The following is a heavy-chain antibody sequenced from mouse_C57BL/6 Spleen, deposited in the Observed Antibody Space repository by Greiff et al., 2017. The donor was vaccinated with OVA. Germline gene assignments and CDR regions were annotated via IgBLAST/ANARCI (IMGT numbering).Heavy chain of an antibody. V-gene: IGHV1-26*01. D-gene: IGHD1-1*01. CDR2: INPNNGGT. Sequence: EVQLQQSGPELVKPGASVKISCKASGYTFTDYYMNWVKQSHGKSLEWIGDINPNNGGTSYNQKFKGKATLTVDKSSSTAYMELRSLTSEDSAVYYCARGYYYGSSVTYYYAMDYWGQGTSVTVSS. J-gene: IGHJ4*01. CDR3: ARGYYYGSSVTYYYAMDY. CDR1: GYTFTDYY.